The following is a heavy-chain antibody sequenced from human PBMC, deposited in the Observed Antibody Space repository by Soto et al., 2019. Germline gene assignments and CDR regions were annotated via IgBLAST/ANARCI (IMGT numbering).Heavy chain of an antibody. CDR3: AKDWSYGLDV. D-gene: IGHD3-9*01. J-gene: IGHJ6*02. CDR2: VNSDGSNT. Sequence: PGGSLRLSCAASGFSFSNTLMHWVRQAPGKGLVWVSHVNSDGSNTNYADFVKGRFTVSRDNARNTVYLQMNSLRADDTAVYYCAKDWSYGLDVWGQGTTVTVSS. V-gene: IGHV3-74*01. CDR1: GFSFSNTL.